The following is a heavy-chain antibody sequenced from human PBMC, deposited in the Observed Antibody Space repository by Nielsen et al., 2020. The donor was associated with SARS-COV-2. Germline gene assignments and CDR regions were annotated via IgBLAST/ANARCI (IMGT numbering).Heavy chain of an antibody. V-gene: IGHV3-21*06. CDR1: GFSFSTYS. D-gene: IGHD3-10*01. CDR2: IDKNSEYI. CDR3: ARRWFGSGSDREAFDI. J-gene: IGHJ3*02. Sequence: GESLKISCAASGFSFSTYSMTWVRQAPGKGLEWVAAIDKNSEYIHYADALRGRLTISRDNARNSLYLQMDGLRAEDTAVYYCARRWFGSGSDREAFDIWGRGTLVTVSS.